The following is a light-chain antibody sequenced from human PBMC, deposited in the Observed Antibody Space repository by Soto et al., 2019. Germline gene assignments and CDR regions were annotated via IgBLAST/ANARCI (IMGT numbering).Light chain of an antibody. J-gene: IGKJ4*01. CDR1: QSVSSY. V-gene: IGKV3-11*01. CDR3: QQRSNWPLT. CDR2: DAS. Sequence: MTQSHATLSLSRGERATLSCRASQSVSSYLAWYQQTSGQSPRHHIYDASDRATGIPARSSGSGSGTDFSLTISSLEPEDFAVYYCQQRSNWPLTFGGGTKLDIK.